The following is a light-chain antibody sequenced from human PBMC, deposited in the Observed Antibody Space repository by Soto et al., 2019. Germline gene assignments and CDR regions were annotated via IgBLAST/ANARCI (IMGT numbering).Light chain of an antibody. Sequence: QSVLTQPPSASGTPGQRVTIYCSGSSSNIGSNYAHWYRQLPGMAPTVLIYKNDQRPSSLPDRFSGSKSGTSASLAISGLWSEDEADYYCAAWDDSLSGLVFGGGTKLTVL. J-gene: IGLJ2*01. CDR2: KND. CDR1: SSNIGSNY. V-gene: IGLV1-47*03. CDR3: AAWDDSLSGLV.